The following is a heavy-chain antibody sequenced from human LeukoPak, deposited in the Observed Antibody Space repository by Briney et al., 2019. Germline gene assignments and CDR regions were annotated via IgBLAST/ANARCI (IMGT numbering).Heavy chain of an antibody. CDR3: TTAGSSGWLIDY. Sequence: GGSLRLSCAASGFTFRNAWMSWVRQPPGKGLEWVGRIKTKTDGETTDYAAPVKGRFTISRDDSRTTLSLEMNSLETEDTAVYYCTTAGSSGWLIDYWGQGTLVTVSS. J-gene: IGHJ4*02. CDR2: IKTKTDGETT. CDR1: GFTFRNAW. V-gene: IGHV3-15*01. D-gene: IGHD6-19*01.